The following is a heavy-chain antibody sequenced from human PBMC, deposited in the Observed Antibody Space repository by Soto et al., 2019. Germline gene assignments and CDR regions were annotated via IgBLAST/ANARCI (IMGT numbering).Heavy chain of an antibody. V-gene: IGHV4-59*01. CDR2: IYYSGST. J-gene: IGHJ4*02. CDR3: ARTKIGDTAMEPQVYHFDY. CDR1: GGSISSYY. Sequence: TSETLSLTCTVSGGSISSYYWSWIRQPPGKGLEWIGYIYYSGSTNYNPSLKSRVTISVDTSKNQFSLKLSSVTAADTAVYYCARTKIGDTAMEPQVYHFDYWGQGTLVTVSS. D-gene: IGHD5-18*01.